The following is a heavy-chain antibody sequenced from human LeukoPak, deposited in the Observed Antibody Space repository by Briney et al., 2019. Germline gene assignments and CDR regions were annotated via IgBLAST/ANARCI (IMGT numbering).Heavy chain of an antibody. CDR1: GFTFSSYA. J-gene: IGHJ1*01. V-gene: IGHV3-23*01. Sequence: GGSLRLSCAASGFTFSSYAMSWVRQAPGKGLEWVSVISGSGGSTYYADSVRGRFTISRDNSKNTLYLQMNSLRAEDTAVYYCAKDEYCGGDCYIQHWGQGTLVTVSS. D-gene: IGHD2-21*02. CDR2: ISGSGGST. CDR3: AKDEYCGGDCYIQH.